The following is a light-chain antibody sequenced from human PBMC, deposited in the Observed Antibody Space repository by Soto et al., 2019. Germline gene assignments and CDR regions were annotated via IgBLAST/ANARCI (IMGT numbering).Light chain of an antibody. J-gene: IGLJ1*01. CDR1: SSDVGGYNY. CDR2: DVS. CDR3: TSYTSSNVYV. Sequence: QSALTQPASVSGSPGQSITISCTGTSSDVGGYNYVSWYQQHPGKAPKLMIYDVSNRPSGVSNRFSGSKSGNTASLTISGLQAEEEDDYYCTSYTSSNVYVFGTGTKLTVL. V-gene: IGLV2-14*03.